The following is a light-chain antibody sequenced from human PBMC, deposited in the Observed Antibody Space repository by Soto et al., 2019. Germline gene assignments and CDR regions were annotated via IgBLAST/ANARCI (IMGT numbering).Light chain of an antibody. CDR3: SSYATSSTYV. Sequence: QSVLTQPASVSGSPGQSITISCTGSSSDVGLYDYVSWYQQYPGRAPKLIIYEVNGRPSGVHTRFSGSKSGNTASLTISGLQAEDEADYYCSSYATSSTYVFGTGTKVTVL. J-gene: IGLJ1*01. CDR2: EVN. CDR1: SSDVGLYDY. V-gene: IGLV2-14*01.